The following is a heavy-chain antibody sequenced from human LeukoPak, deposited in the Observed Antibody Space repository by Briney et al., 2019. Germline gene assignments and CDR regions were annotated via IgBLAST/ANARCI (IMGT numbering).Heavy chain of an antibody. Sequence: SETLSLTCAVYGGSFSGYYWSWIRQPPGKGLEWIGEINHSGSTNYNPSLKSRVTISVDTSKNQLSLKLSSVTAADTAVYYCARGNYYGSGSPRYWGQGTLVTVSS. D-gene: IGHD3-10*01. J-gene: IGHJ4*02. CDR2: INHSGST. V-gene: IGHV4-34*01. CDR3: ARGNYYGSGSPRY. CDR1: GGSFSGYY.